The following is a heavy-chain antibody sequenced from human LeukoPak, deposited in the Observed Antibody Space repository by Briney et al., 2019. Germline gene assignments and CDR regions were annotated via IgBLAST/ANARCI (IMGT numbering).Heavy chain of an antibody. D-gene: IGHD3-22*01. V-gene: IGHV1-69*13. Sequence: SVKVSCKASGGTFSSYAISWVRQAPGQGLEWMGGIIPIFGTANYAQKFQGRVTITADESTSTAYMELSSLRSEDTAVYYCARSAITMIVVENAFDIWGQGTMVTVSS. J-gene: IGHJ3*02. CDR1: GGTFSSYA. CDR2: IIPIFGTA. CDR3: ARSAITMIVVENAFDI.